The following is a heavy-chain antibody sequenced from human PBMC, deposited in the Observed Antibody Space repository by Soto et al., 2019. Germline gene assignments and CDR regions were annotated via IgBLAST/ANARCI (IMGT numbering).Heavy chain of an antibody. Sequence: SETLSLTCTVSGGYISSYYWSWIRQPPGKGLEWIGYIYYSGSTNYNPSLKSRVTISVDTSKNQFSLKLSSVTAADTAVYYCARRYGASFDYWGQGTLVTVSS. J-gene: IGHJ4*02. CDR2: IYYSGST. CDR1: GGYISSYY. CDR3: ARRYGASFDY. D-gene: IGHD4-17*01. V-gene: IGHV4-59*01.